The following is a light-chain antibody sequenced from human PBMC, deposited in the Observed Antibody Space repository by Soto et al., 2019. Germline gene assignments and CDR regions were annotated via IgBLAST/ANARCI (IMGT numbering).Light chain of an antibody. Sequence: EIVLTQSPVTLSLSPGERATLSCGASQSVRSNYVAWFQQKPGLAPRLLIYDASSRATGIPDRFRGSGSGTDFTLTISRLEPEDFAVYYFQQYGTSPFALGPWPKVD. CDR3: QQYGTSPFA. J-gene: IGKJ3*01. CDR1: QSVRSNY. CDR2: DAS. V-gene: IGKV3D-20*01.